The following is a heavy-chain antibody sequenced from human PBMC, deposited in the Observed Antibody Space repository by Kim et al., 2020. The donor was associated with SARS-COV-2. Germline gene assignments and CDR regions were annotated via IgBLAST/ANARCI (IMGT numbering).Heavy chain of an antibody. CDR3: ARRGSGYSYGMDV. J-gene: IGHJ6*02. Sequence: SVKVSCKASGGTFSSYAISWVRQAPGQGLEWMGGIIPIFGTANYAQKFQGRVTITADESTSTAYMELSSLRSEDTAVYYCARRGSGYSYGMDVWGQGTTVTVSS. V-gene: IGHV1-69*13. CDR1: GGTFSSYA. CDR2: IIPIFGTA. D-gene: IGHD2-15*01.